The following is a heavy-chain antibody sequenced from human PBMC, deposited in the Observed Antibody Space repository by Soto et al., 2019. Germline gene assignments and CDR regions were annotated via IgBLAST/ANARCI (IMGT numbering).Heavy chain of an antibody. D-gene: IGHD3-3*01. CDR1: GGSFSGYY. J-gene: IGHJ6*03. Sequence: SETLSLTCAVYGGSFSGYYWSWIRQPSGKGLEWIGEINHSGSTNYNPSLKSRVTISVDTSKNQFSLKLSSVTAADTAVYYCARGYYDFWSGYFSHYYDYMDVWGKGTTVTVSS. V-gene: IGHV4-34*01. CDR2: INHSGST. CDR3: ARGYYDFWSGYFSHYYDYMDV.